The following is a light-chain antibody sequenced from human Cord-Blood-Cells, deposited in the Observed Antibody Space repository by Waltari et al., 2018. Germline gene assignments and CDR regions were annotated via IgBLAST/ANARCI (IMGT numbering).Light chain of an antibody. CDR3: CSYAGSSTWV. CDR2: EGS. V-gene: IGLV2-23*01. CDR1: SSDVGSYNL. Sequence: QSALTQPASVSGSPGQSITISCTGTSSDVGSYNLVSWYQQHPGKAPKLMIYEGSKRPSGVSNRFSGSMSGNTASLTISGLQAEDEAAYYCCSYAGSSTWVFGGGNKLNVL. J-gene: IGLJ3*02.